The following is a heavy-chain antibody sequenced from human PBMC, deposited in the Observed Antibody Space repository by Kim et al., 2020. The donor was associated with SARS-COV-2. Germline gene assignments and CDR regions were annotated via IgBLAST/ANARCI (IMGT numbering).Heavy chain of an antibody. CDR3: ARGGSGSPVSPDFYYGLDV. CDR2: ISYDGSDA. CDR1: GFTFSIYS. V-gene: IGHV3-30*04. J-gene: IGHJ6*02. Sequence: GGSLRLSCVASGFTFSIYSIHWVRQAPGRGLEWVAVISYDGSDAFYADSVKGRFTISRDNSKDTLFVQMNALRVDDTAVYYCARGGSGSPVSPDFYYGLDVWGQGTTVTVSS. D-gene: IGHD1-26*01.